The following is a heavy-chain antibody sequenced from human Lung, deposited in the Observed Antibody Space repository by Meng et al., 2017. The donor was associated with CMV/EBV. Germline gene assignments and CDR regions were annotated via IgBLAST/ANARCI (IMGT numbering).Heavy chain of an antibody. CDR1: GGTFSSYA. J-gene: IGHJ5*02. V-gene: IGHV1-69*05. CDR2: IIPIFGTA. D-gene: IGHD3-3*01. Sequence: SVXVSCKASGGTFSSYAISWVRQAPGQGLEWMGGIIPIFGTANYAQKFQGRVTITTDESTSTAYMELSSLRSEDTAVYYCARDRPITIFGVVQSQLFDPXGQGXLVTVSS. CDR3: ARDRPITIFGVVQSQLFDP.